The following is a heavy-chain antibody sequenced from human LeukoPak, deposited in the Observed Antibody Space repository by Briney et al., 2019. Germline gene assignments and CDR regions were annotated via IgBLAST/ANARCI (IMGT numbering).Heavy chain of an antibody. J-gene: IGHJ4*02. CDR1: GFTFSSYA. V-gene: IGHV3-30-3*01. CDR3: ARDYYDNSGTQDY. CDR2: ISYDGSNK. Sequence: GRSLRLSCAASGFTFSSYAMHWVRQAPGKGLEWVAVISYDGSNKYYADFVKGRFTISRDNSKITLYLQMNSLRAEDTAVYYCARDYYDNSGTQDYWGQGTLVTVSS. D-gene: IGHD3-22*01.